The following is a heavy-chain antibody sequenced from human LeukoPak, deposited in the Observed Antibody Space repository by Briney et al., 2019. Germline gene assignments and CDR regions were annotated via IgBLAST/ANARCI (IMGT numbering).Heavy chain of an antibody. J-gene: IGHJ5*02. CDR2: INPSGGST. V-gene: IGHV1-46*01. Sequence: GASVKVSCKASGYTFTDYYMHWVRQAPGQGLEWMGIINPSGGSTNYAQKFQGRVTMTRDMSTSTVYMELSSLRSEDTAMYYCARALPHRRLMDTTMEQHWFDPWGQGTLVTVSS. CDR1: GYTFTDYY. D-gene: IGHD5-18*01. CDR3: ARALPHRRLMDTTMEQHWFDP.